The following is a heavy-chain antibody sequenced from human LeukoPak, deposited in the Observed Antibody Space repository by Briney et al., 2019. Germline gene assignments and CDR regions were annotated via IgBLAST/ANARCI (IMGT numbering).Heavy chain of an antibody. V-gene: IGHV4-39*01. D-gene: IGHD6-19*01. CDR2: IYYSGST. J-gene: IGHJ4*02. CDR1: GGSISSSSYY. CDR3: ARPESSDRAVAGTVDY. Sequence: SETLSLTCTVSGGSISSSSYYWGWIRQPPGKGLEWIGSIYYSGSTYYNPSLKSRVTISVDTSKNLFSLKLSSVTAADTAVYYCARPESSDRAVAGTVDYWGQGTLVTVSS.